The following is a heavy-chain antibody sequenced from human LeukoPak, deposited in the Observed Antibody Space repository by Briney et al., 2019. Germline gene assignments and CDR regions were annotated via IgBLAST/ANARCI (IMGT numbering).Heavy chain of an antibody. J-gene: IGHJ4*02. CDR3: ARGRARGIVVVPAATFDY. D-gene: IGHD2-2*01. V-gene: IGHV4-59*12. Sequence: TSETLSLTCTVSGGSISSYYWSWIRQPPGKGLEWIGYIYYSGSTNYNPSLKSRVTISVDTSKNQFSLKLSSVTAADTAVYYCARGRARGIVVVPAATFDYWGQGTLVTVSS. CDR2: IYYSGST. CDR1: GGSISSYY.